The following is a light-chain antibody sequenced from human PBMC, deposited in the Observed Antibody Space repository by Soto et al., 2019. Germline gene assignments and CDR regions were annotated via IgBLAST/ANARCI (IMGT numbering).Light chain of an antibody. CDR2: EVR. Sequence: QSALTQPASVSGSAGQSITITYSGTMRDVGAYNLVSWYQQHPGTAPKLIIYEVRNRPSGISSRFSGSRSGNTASLTISGLQPEDEGDYYCSAYTATSTLVFGGGTKLTVL. J-gene: IGLJ3*02. CDR1: MRDVGAYNL. V-gene: IGLV2-14*01. CDR3: SAYTATSTLV.